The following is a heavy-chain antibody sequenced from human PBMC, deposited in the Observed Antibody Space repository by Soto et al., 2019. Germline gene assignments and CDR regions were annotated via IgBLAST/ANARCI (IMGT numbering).Heavy chain of an antibody. D-gene: IGHD3-10*01. CDR3: TTSKITLVRETNVCMDV. CDR1: GFTFSNAW. J-gene: IGHJ6*02. CDR2: IKSKTDGGTT. V-gene: IGHV3-15*07. Sequence: PGGSLRLSCAASGFTFSNAWMNWVRQAPGKGLEWVGRIKSKTDGGTTDYAAPVKGRFTISRDDSKNMLYLQMNSLKTEDIVVYYCTTSKITLVRETNVCMDVWGQGTTVPVSS.